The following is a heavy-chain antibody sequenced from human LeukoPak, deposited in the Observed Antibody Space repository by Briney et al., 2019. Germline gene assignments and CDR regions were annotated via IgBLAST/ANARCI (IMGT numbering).Heavy chain of an antibody. J-gene: IGHJ6*03. CDR1: GYTFTDYY. Sequence: ASVKVSCKASGYTFTDYYMHWVRQAPGQGLEWMGGIIPIFGTANYAQKFQGRVTITADESTSTAYMELSSLRSEDTAVYYCASGEEGGYYGGISYYYYMDAWGKGTTVTISS. CDR3: ASGEEGGYYGGISYYYYMDA. D-gene: IGHD3-22*01. V-gene: IGHV1-69*13. CDR2: IIPIFGTA.